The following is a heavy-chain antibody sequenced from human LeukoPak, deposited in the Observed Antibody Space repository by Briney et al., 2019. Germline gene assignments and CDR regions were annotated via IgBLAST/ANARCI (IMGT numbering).Heavy chain of an antibody. CDR1: GGSISSYY. Sequence: SETLSLTCTVSGGSISSYYWSWIRQPPGKGLEWIGYIYYSGSTNYNPSLKSRVTISVDTSKNQFSLKLSSVTAAATAVYYCARHGQWLNGYFDYWGQGTLVTVSS. J-gene: IGHJ4*02. V-gene: IGHV4-59*08. D-gene: IGHD6-19*01. CDR3: ARHGQWLNGYFDY. CDR2: IYYSGST.